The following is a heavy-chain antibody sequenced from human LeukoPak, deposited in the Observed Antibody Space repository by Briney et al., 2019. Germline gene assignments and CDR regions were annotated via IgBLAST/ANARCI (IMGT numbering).Heavy chain of an antibody. Sequence: GGSLRLSCAASGFTFSSYGMHWVRQAPGKGLEWVAVISYDGSNKYYADSVKGRFTISRDNSKNTLYLQMNSLRAEDTAVYYCAKDLNDFWSGYYTASSYYYYGMDVWGRGTTVTVSS. CDR1: GFTFSSYG. V-gene: IGHV3-30*18. CDR2: ISYDGSNK. CDR3: AKDLNDFWSGYYTASSYYYYGMDV. D-gene: IGHD3-3*01. J-gene: IGHJ6*02.